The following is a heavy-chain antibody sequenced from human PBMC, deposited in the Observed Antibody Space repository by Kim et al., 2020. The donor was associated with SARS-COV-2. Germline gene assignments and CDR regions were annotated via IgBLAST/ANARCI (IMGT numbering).Heavy chain of an antibody. Sequence: PSLKHQVTISVDTSKNQSSLKLSSVTAADTAVYYCARQSCSSTSCYSFDYWGQGTLVTVSS. D-gene: IGHD2-2*02. CDR3: ARQSCSSTSCYSFDY. V-gene: IGHV4-59*08. J-gene: IGHJ4*02.